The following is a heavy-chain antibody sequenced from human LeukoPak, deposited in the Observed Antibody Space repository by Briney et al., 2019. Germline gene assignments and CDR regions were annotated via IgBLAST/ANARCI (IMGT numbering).Heavy chain of an antibody. CDR1: GGTFSSYA. CDR2: ISGSGGST. D-gene: IGHD6-19*01. Sequence: SCKASGGTFSSYAMSWVRQAPGKGLEWVSAISGSGGSTYYADSVKGRFTISRDNSKNTPYLQMNSLRAEDTAVYYCAKAIAVAGRGEFFDYWGQGTLVTVSS. J-gene: IGHJ4*02. V-gene: IGHV3-23*01. CDR3: AKAIAVAGRGEFFDY.